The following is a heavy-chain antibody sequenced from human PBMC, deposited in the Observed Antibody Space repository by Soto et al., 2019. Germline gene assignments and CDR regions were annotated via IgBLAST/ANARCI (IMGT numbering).Heavy chain of an antibody. Sequence: SETLSLTCTVSGGSISSSSYYWGWIRQPPGTGLEWIGSIYYSGSTYYNPSLKSRVTISVDTSKNQFSLKLSSVTAADTAVYYCARQAGMSSIAARPAFDYWGQGTLVTVSS. CDR2: IYYSGST. J-gene: IGHJ4*02. V-gene: IGHV4-39*01. D-gene: IGHD6-6*01. CDR3: ARQAGMSSIAARPAFDY. CDR1: GGSISSSSYY.